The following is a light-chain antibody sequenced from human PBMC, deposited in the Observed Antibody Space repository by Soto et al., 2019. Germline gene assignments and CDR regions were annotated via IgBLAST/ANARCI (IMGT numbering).Light chain of an antibody. CDR1: SSDVGNYNY. CDR2: DVN. V-gene: IGLV2-11*01. Sequence: QSALTQPRSVSGSPGQSVTISCTGTSSDVGNYNYVSWYQQHPGKAPKLMIYDVNKRPSGVPDRFSGSKSGNTASLTISGLQAEDEADYYCCSYAGSFTVVFGGGTQLTVL. CDR3: CSYAGSFTVV. J-gene: IGLJ2*01.